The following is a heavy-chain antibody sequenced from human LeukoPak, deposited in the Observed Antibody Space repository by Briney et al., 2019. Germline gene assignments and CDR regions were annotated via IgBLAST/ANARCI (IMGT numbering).Heavy chain of an antibody. D-gene: IGHD5-12*01. CDR1: GGSIKSGSSC. J-gene: IGHJ4*02. CDR2: INFRGST. CDR3: AVAVEYYFDY. V-gene: IGHV4-39*01. Sequence: SETLSLTCIVSGGSIKSGSSCWGWIRQPPGKGLEWIGSINFRGSTYYNPSLKSRVTVSVDTSKNQFSLRLTSVTAADTAVYYCAVAVEYYFDYWGQGTLVTVSS.